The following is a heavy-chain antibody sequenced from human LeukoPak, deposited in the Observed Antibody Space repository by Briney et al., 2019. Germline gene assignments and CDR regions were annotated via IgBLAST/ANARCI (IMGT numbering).Heavy chain of an antibody. CDR2: VDPEDGET. D-gene: IGHD5-24*01. CDR3: ATDRRDGYTDPFDY. J-gene: IGHJ4*02. V-gene: IGHV1-69-2*01. Sequence: ASVKVSCKVCGYTFTDYYMYWVQQAPGKGLEWMGLVDPEDGETIYAEKFQGRVTITADTSTDTAYMELSSLRSEDTAVYYCATDRRDGYTDPFDYWGQGTLVTVSS. CDR1: GYTFTDYY.